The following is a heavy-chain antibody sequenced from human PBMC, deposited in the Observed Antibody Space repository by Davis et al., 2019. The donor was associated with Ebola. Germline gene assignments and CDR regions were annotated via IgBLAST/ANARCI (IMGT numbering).Heavy chain of an antibody. CDR3: ALGGLQQLPDY. Sequence: PSETLSLTCTVSGGSISGHYWTWIRQPPGKGLEWIGYLYNNERTKYNPSLKSRVTISGDTSKNQFSLKLYSVTPADTAIYYCALGGLQQLPDYWGQGTLVTVSS. J-gene: IGHJ4*02. D-gene: IGHD6-13*01. CDR1: GGSISGHY. CDR2: LYNNERT. V-gene: IGHV4-59*11.